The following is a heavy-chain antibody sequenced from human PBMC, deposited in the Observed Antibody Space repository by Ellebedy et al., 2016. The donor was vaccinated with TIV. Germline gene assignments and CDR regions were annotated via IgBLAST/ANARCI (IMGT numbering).Heavy chain of an antibody. D-gene: IGHD2-21*01. CDR2: ISAYNGNK. Sequence: ASVKVSCKASGYTFTDYGVSWVRQAPGQGLEWMGWISAYNGNKNYARKFQGRVTMTTDTTTSTAYMELRSLTSDDTAVYYCARDGNPSPLYYSSMDVWGQGTTVTVSS. J-gene: IGHJ6*02. CDR1: GYTFTDYG. CDR3: ARDGNPSPLYYSSMDV. V-gene: IGHV1-18*01.